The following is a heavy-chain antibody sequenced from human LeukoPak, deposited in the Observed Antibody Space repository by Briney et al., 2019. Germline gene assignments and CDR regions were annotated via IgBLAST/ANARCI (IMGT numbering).Heavy chain of an antibody. CDR1: GGSTSSSSYY. CDR2: IYYSGST. CDR3: AEIGYYYYMDV. V-gene: IGHV4-39*01. Sequence: SETLSLTCTVSGGSTSSSSYYWGWIRQPPGEGLEWIGSIYYSGSTYYNPSLKSRVTISVDTSKNQISLNLSSVTAADTAVYYCAEIGYYYYMDVWGKGTTVTVSS. J-gene: IGHJ6*03.